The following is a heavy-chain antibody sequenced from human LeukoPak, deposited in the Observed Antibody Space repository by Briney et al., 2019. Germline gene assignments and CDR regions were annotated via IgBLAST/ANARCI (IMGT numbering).Heavy chain of an antibody. CDR2: ISSNGDNT. Sequence: GGSLSLSCSVSGFTFSTYVMHWVRQAPGKGLEYVSAISSNGDNTYYADSVKGRFTISRDNSKNTLYLQMSSLRADDTAVYYCVRGTGFWGQGTLVTVSS. J-gene: IGHJ4*02. CDR3: VRGTGF. V-gene: IGHV3-64D*06. CDR1: GFTFSTYV.